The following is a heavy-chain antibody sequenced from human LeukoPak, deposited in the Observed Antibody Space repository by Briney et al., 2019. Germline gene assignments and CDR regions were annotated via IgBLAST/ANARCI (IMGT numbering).Heavy chain of an antibody. CDR2: IYHSGST. Sequence: SETLSLTCSVSGYSISSDYYWGWIRQPPGKGLEWIGSIYHSGSTYYNPSLKSRVTISVDTSKNQFSLKLSSVTAADTAVYYCARGDNYLDYWGQGTLVTVSS. J-gene: IGHJ4*02. V-gene: IGHV4-38-2*02. D-gene: IGHD3-16*01. CDR3: ARGDNYLDY. CDR1: GYSISSDYY.